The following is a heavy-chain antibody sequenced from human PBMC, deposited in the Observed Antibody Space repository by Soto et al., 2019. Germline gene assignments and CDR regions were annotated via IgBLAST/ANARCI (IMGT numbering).Heavy chain of an antibody. CDR1: GFTFSSYS. CDR3: ASNREYSSSWYSSGYYYYGMDV. CDR2: ISSSSSTI. J-gene: IGHJ6*02. D-gene: IGHD6-13*01. V-gene: IGHV3-48*01. Sequence: PGGSLRLSCAASGFTFSSYSMNWVRQAPGKGLEWVSYISSSSSTIYYADSVKGRFTISRDNAKNSLYLQMNSLRAEDTAVYYCASNREYSSSWYSSGYYYYGMDVWGQGTTVTSP.